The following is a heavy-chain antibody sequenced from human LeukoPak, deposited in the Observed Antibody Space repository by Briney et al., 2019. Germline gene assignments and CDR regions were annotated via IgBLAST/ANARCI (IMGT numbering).Heavy chain of an antibody. CDR1: GGSISSYY. Sequence: SETLSLTCTVSGGSISSYYWSWIRQPPGKGLEWIGYIYYSGSTNYNPFLKSRVTISLDTSQNQFSLKLSSVTAADTAVYYCARGGPYYYDSSGYYWGQGTLVTVSS. CDR3: ARGGPYYYDSSGYY. V-gene: IGHV4-59*01. D-gene: IGHD3-22*01. J-gene: IGHJ4*02. CDR2: IYYSGST.